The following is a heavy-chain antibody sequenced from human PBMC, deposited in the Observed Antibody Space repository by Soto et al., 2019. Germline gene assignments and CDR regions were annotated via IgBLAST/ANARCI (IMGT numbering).Heavy chain of an antibody. CDR3: ARGPELLNWFDP. CDR1: GGSISSGGYY. D-gene: IGHD2-21*01. Sequence: QVQLQESGPGLVKPSQTLSLTCTVSGGSISSGGYYWSWIRQHPGKGLEWIGYIYYRGNTYYNPFLKSRVTISVDTSKNQFSLKLTSVTTADTAVYYCARGPELLNWFDPWGQGTLVTVSS. V-gene: IGHV4-31*03. J-gene: IGHJ5*02. CDR2: IYYRGNT.